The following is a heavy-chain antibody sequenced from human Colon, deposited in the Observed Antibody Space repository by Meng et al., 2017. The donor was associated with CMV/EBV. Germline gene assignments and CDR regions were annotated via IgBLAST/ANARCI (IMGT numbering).Heavy chain of an antibody. CDR1: GFSFDDYA. CDR3: AKDSTSHIVTGYYNWFDP. V-gene: IGHV3-9*01. J-gene: IGHJ5*02. CDR2: ISWDSGSI. Sequence: GGSLRLSCAASGFSFDDYAMHWVRQAPGKGLEWVSGISWDSGSIGYAGSVKGRFTISRDNARNSLYLQMNSLRAEDTALYYCAKDSTSHIVTGYYNWFDPWGQGTLVTVSS. D-gene: IGHD3-9*01.